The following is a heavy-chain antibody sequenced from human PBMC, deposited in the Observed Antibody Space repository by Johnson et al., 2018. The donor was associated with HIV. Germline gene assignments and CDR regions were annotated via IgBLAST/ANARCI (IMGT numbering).Heavy chain of an antibody. J-gene: IGHJ3*02. CDR1: GFTFSIYW. CDR3: ARDGVYSSPWDAFDI. Sequence: VQLVESGGGLVQPGGSLRLSCAASGFTFSIYWMSCVRQAPGKGLEWVANIKEDGSEEYYVDSVEGRLTVSRDNAKNSLFLQIDNLRAEDTAVYYCARDGVYSSPWDAFDIWGQGTMVIVSS. D-gene: IGHD6-13*01. CDR2: IKEDGSEE. V-gene: IGHV3-7*05.